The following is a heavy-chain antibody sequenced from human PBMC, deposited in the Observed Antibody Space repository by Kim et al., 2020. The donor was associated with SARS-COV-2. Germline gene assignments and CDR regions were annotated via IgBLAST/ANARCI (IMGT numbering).Heavy chain of an antibody. J-gene: IGHJ4*02. Sequence: GGSLRLSCAASGFTFSSYAMSWVRQAPGKGLEWVSAISGSGGSTYYADSVKGRFTISRDNSKNTLYLQMNSLRAEDTAVYYCAKDYLSQWLVYYFDYWGQGTLVTVSS. D-gene: IGHD6-19*01. CDR1: GFTFSSYA. V-gene: IGHV3-23*01. CDR2: ISGSGGST. CDR3: AKDYLSQWLVYYFDY.